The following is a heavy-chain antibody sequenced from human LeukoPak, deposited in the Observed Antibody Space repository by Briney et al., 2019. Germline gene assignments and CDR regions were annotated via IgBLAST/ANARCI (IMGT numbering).Heavy chain of an antibody. D-gene: IGHD2/OR15-2a*01. J-gene: IGHJ6*02. V-gene: IGHV1-2*02. CDR1: GYTFTGYY. Sequence: ASVKVSCKASGYTFTGYYMHWVRQAPGQGLEWMGWINPNSGGTNCAQKFQGRVNMTRDASISTAYMELSRLRSDDTAAYYCARASTWYYYGMDVWGQGTTVTVSS. CDR3: ARASTWYYYGMDV. CDR2: INPNSGGT.